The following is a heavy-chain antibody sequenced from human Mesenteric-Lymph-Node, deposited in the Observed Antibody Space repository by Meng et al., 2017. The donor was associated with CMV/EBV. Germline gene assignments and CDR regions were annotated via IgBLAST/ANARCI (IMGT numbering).Heavy chain of an antibody. J-gene: IGHJ4*02. CDR1: GFTFRSYA. Sequence: GFTFRSYAMSWVRQAPGKGLEWVSALTDSGGATYYADSVKGRFTISRDNSKNTLFLQMNSLRAEDTALYYCAKTYYYGSGNYLPFDQWGQGTLVTVSS. D-gene: IGHD3-10*01. CDR3: AKTYYYGSGNYLPFDQ. V-gene: IGHV3-23*01. CDR2: LTDSGGAT.